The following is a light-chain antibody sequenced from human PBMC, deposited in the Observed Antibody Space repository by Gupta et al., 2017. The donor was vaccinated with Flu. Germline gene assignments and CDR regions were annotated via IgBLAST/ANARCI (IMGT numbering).Light chain of an antibody. CDR1: QSISRC. CDR3: QQDNICPCT. Sequence: MHMTRSPSTLSASVGDIVTIPCRPSQSISRCLAWYQQKPGNAPNILIYEASTLESGVPSSFSGSGSGTEFTLTISSLQPDDIATYYCQQDNICPCTFGQGTKLEIK. J-gene: IGKJ2*02. CDR2: EAS. V-gene: IGKV1-5*03.